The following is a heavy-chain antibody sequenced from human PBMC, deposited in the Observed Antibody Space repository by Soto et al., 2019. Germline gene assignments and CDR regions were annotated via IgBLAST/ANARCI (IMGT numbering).Heavy chain of an antibody. Sequence: LRLSCEASGFAFSSYAMHWVRQAPGKGLEWVGVISYDGNYIYYADSVKGRFTISRDNSKSTLYVQVNSLRPEDTAVYYCAKGILSATIGPYAMDVWGQGTTVTVSS. D-gene: IGHD3-16*01. CDR1: GFAFSSYA. V-gene: IGHV3-30*18. CDR2: ISYDGNYI. J-gene: IGHJ6*02. CDR3: AKGILSATIGPYAMDV.